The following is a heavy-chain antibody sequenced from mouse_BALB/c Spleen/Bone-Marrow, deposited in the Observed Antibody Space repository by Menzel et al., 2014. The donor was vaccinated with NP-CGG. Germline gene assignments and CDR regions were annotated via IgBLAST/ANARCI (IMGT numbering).Heavy chain of an antibody. V-gene: IGHV1S81*02. J-gene: IGHJ4*01. CDR3: ARLIFGSSYIVDF. CDR1: GYTFTGYW. CDR2: INPSNGRT. Sequence: VQLQQSGAELVKPGASVKLSCKASGYTFTGYWMHWVKQRPGQGLEWIGEINPSNGRTNYNEKFKSMATLTVDKSSXTAYMQLSSLASEDSAVFYCARLIFGSSYIVDFWGQGTSVTVSS. D-gene: IGHD1-1*01.